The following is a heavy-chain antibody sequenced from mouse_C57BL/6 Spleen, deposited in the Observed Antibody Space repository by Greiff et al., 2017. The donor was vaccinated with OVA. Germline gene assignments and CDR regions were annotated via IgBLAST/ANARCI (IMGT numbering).Heavy chain of an antibody. CDR3: ARSGYGNRYWYFDV. D-gene: IGHD2-1*01. J-gene: IGHJ1*03. CDR2: IDPSDSYT. Sequence: QVQLKQPGAELVKPGASVKLSCKASGYTFTSYWMQWVKQRPGQGLEWIGEIDPSDSYTNYNQKFKGKATLTVDTSSSTAYMQLSSLTSEDSAVYYCARSGYGNRYWYFDVWGTGTTVTVSS. V-gene: IGHV1-50*01. CDR1: GYTFTSYW.